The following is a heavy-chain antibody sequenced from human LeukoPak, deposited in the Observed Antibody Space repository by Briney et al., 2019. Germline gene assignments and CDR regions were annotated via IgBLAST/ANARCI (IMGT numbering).Heavy chain of an antibody. CDR2: VWYDGSNK. J-gene: IGHJ4*02. V-gene: IGHV3-33*01. CDR3: ASGRYCSDGECYIGDYFDS. Sequence: PGRSLRLSCAASGFTFSSYGMHWVRQAPGKGLEWVAVVWYDGSNKYYADSVKGRFTISRDNSKNTVYLQMNSLRAEDTAVYYCASGRYCSDGECYIGDYFDSWGQGTLVTVSS. CDR1: GFTFSSYG. D-gene: IGHD2-15*01.